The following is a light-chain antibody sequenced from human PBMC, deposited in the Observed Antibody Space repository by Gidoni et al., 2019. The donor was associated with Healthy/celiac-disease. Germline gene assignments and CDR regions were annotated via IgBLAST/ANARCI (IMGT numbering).Light chain of an antibody. CDR1: QSISSY. CDR3: QQSYSTLYT. V-gene: IGKV1-39*01. Sequence: QSSQSISSYLNWYQQKPGKAPKLLIYAASSLQSGVPSRFSGSGSGTDFTLTISSLQPEDFATYYCQQSYSTLYTFGQGTKLEIK. CDR2: AAS. J-gene: IGKJ2*01.